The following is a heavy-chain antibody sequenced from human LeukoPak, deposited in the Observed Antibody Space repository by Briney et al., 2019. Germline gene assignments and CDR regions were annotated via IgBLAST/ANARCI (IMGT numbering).Heavy chain of an antibody. V-gene: IGHV4-39*07. CDR3: ARGGYYDSSGYYYAGYFDY. CDR2: IHYSGST. Sequence: SETLSLTCTVSVGSISTSYYWGWIRQPPGKALEWIGSIHYSGSTHYNPSLKRRVTISVDTSKNQFSLKLSSVTAADTAVYYCARGGYYDSSGYYYAGYFDYWGQGTLVTVSS. D-gene: IGHD3-22*01. J-gene: IGHJ4*02. CDR1: VGSISTSYY.